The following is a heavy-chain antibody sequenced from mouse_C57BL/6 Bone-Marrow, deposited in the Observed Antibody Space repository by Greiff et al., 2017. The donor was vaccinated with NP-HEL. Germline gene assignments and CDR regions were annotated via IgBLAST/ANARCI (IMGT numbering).Heavy chain of an antibody. J-gene: IGHJ4*01. CDR1: GYTFTSYW. V-gene: IGHV1-5*01. CDR2: IYTGNSDT. Sequence: EVQLQESGTVLARPGASVKMSCKTSGYTFTSYWMHWVKQRPGQGLEWLGAIYTGNSDTRYKQKFKGKAKLTAVTSASTAYMELSSLTNEDSAVYYCTRSPSTMIKRDYAMAYWGQGATVTVSS. D-gene: IGHD2-4*01. CDR3: TRSPSTMIKRDYAMAY.